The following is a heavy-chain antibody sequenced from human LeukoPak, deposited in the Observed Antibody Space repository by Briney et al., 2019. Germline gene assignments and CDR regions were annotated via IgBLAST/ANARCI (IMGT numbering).Heavy chain of an antibody. CDR1: GFTFSSYS. D-gene: IGHD6-13*01. CDR2: ISSSSSNT. CDR3: ARGVYIAAAQYGY. Sequence: PGGSLRLSCAASGFTFSSYSMNWVRQAPGKGLEWVSSISSSSSNTYYADSVKGRFTISRDNAKNSLYLQMNSLRVEDTAVYYCARGVYIAAAQYGYWGQGTLVTVSS. V-gene: IGHV3-21*01. J-gene: IGHJ4*02.